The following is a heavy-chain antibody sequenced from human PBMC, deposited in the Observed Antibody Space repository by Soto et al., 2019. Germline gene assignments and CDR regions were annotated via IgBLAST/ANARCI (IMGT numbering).Heavy chain of an antibody. J-gene: IGHJ5*02. V-gene: IGHV3-48*02. CDR1: GFAFTSYS. CDR3: AREMGACSDSSCYPGPYDS. CDR2: ITSKSTTI. Sequence: GGSLRLSCAASGFAFTSYSMNWVRQAPGQGLEWVSYITSKSTTIKYADSVKGRFTVSRDNAKNSLYLQLNSLRDEDTAVYYCAREMGACSDSSCYPGPYDSWGQGTLVTVSS. D-gene: IGHD3-16*01.